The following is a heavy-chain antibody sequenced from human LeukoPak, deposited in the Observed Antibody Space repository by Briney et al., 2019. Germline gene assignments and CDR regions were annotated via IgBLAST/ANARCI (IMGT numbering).Heavy chain of an antibody. CDR3: ARAGYSGYDLEGGYFDY. CDR1: GGTFSSYA. D-gene: IGHD5-12*01. Sequence: SVKVSCKASGGTFSSYAISWVRQAPGQGLEWMGRITPIFGIANYAQKFQGRVTITADKSTSTAYMELSSLRSEDTAVYYCARAGYSGYDLEGGYFDYWGQGTLVTVSS. V-gene: IGHV1-69*04. J-gene: IGHJ4*02. CDR2: ITPIFGIA.